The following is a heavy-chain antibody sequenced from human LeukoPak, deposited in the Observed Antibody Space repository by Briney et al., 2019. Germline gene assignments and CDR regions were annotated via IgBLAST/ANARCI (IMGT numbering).Heavy chain of an antibody. D-gene: IGHD6-6*01. CDR3: ARSRSMSKNEKNLLY. Sequence: GGSLRLSCAASGFTFIAYTRNWVRQSPGKGLEWLSSIKGSERYIYNADSVAGRFTVSTDDAQNSIHLQMNSMRVEETAIYYCARSRSMSKNEKNLLYWGQGILVTVSS. J-gene: IGHJ4*02. CDR2: IKGSERYI. CDR1: GFTFIAYT. V-gene: IGHV3-21*06.